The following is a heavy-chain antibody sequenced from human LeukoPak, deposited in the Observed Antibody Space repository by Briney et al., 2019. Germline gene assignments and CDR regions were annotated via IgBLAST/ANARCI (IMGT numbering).Heavy chain of an antibody. CDR2: IYYSGSN. D-gene: IGHD6-6*01. Sequence: PSETLSLTCTVSGGSISSYYWSWIRQPPGKGLEWIWYIYYSGSNNYNPSLKSRVTISVDTYKNQYSLKLSSVTAADTAVYYCARYVSWGRGSSSGLDYWGQGTLVTVSS. V-gene: IGHV4-59*08. J-gene: IGHJ4*02. CDR3: ARYVSWGRGSSSGLDY. CDR1: GGSISSYY.